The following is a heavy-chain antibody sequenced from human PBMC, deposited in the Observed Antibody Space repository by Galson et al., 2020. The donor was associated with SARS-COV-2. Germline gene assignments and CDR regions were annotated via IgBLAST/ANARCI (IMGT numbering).Heavy chain of an antibody. CDR1: GFTFSDHL. J-gene: IGHJ4*02. CDR3: AAGRGGSSPFGF. Sequence: GGSLRLSCAASGFTFSDHLMDWVRQAPGRGLEWIARSRTKARSYTTEYAASVRDRFIVSRDESSYSLYLQMNGLKTEDTAIYYCAAGRGGSSPFGFWGKGTLVTVSS. CDR2: SRTKARSYTT. D-gene: IGHD3-16*01. V-gene: IGHV3-72*01.